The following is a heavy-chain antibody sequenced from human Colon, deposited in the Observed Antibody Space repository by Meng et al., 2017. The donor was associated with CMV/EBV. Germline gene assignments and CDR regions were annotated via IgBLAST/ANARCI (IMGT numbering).Heavy chain of an antibody. CDR2: IYSNGRI. D-gene: IGHD3-10*01. V-gene: IGHV4-4*07. CDR1: GGSISGHY. Sequence: VQLQESGPGLVKLSETLSLTCAVSGGSISGHYWTWIRRPAGEGLQWLGRIYSNGRIDENYSLRSRVTISVDTSKNQLSLRLTSVTAADTAVYYCGRAGARGVPIDVWGRGTLVTVSS. CDR3: GRAGARGVPIDV. J-gene: IGHJ1*01.